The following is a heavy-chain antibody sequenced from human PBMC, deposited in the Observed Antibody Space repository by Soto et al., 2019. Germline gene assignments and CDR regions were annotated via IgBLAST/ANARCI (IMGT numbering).Heavy chain of an antibody. D-gene: IGHD3-3*01. Sequence: PSETLSLTCTVSGGSIGSYYWSWIRQPPGKGLEWIGYIYYSGSTNYNPSLKSRVTISVDTSKNQFSLKLSSVTAADTAVYYCARVRFLEWLLEENWFDPWGQGTLVTVSS. J-gene: IGHJ5*02. V-gene: IGHV4-59*08. CDR2: IYYSGST. CDR3: ARVRFLEWLLEENWFDP. CDR1: GGSIGSYY.